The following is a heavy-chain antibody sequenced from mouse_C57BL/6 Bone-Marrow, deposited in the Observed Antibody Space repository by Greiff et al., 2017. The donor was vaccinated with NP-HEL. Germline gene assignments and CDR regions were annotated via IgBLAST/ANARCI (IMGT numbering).Heavy chain of an antibody. D-gene: IGHD2-10*02. Sequence: EVQLQESGGGLVQPGGSLSLSCAASGFTFTDYYMSWVRQPPGKALEWLGFIRNKANGYTTEYTVYVKCRFTISRDNSHSFLYLQMHALRAKDSASYCCESLVWVAVGGFADWGQGTLVTVSA. CDR2: IRNKANGYTT. CDR3: ESLVWVAVGGFAD. CDR1: GFTFTDYY. V-gene: IGHV7-3*01. J-gene: IGHJ3*01.